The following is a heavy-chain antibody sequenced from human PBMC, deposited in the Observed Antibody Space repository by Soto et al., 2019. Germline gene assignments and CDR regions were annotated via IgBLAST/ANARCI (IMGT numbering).Heavy chain of an antibody. CDR1: GGSISSSSYY. D-gene: IGHD3-10*01. V-gene: IGHV4-39*01. Sequence: PSETLSLTCTVSGGSISSSSYYWGWIRQPPGKGLEWIGSIYYSGSTYYNPSLKSRITISVDTSKNQFSLKLSSVTAADTAVYYCARTGYSYGSGSYYMGYDYWGQGTLVTVSS. CDR2: IYYSGST. J-gene: IGHJ4*02. CDR3: ARTGYSYGSGSYYMGYDY.